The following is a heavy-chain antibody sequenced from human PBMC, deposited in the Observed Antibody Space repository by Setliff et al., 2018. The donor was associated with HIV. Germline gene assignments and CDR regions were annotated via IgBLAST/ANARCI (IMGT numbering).Heavy chain of an antibody. CDR3: ARHRDPPGSRWIYYYYYMDL. CDR2: IYYSGST. Sequence: SETLSLTCTVSGGSISSYYWSWIRQPPGKGLEWIGYIYYSGSTNYNPSLKSRVTISVDTSKNQFSLKLSSVTAADTAVYYCARHRDPPGSRWIYYYYYMDLWGEGTTVTVSS. J-gene: IGHJ6*03. V-gene: IGHV4-59*08. D-gene: IGHD6-13*01. CDR1: GGSISSYY.